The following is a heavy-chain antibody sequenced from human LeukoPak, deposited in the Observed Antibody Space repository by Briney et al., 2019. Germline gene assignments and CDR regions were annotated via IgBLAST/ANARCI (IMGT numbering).Heavy chain of an antibody. Sequence: SETLSLTCTVSGGSLTKYDWTWIRQPPGRALEFIGYIYYSGYTNYNPSLKSRLTMSRDTSKNQFSLRLSSVTATDTAVYYCARPGYSGNYPDYWGQGTLVIVSS. CDR3: ARPGYSGNYPDY. D-gene: IGHD1-26*01. J-gene: IGHJ4*02. V-gene: IGHV4-59*08. CDR2: IYYSGYT. CDR1: GGSLTKYD.